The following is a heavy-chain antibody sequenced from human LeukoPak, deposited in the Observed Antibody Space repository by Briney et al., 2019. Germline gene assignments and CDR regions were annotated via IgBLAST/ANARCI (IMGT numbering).Heavy chain of an antibody. D-gene: IGHD2-2*01. CDR3: ARVEIVVVPAAIYNWFDP. Sequence: SETLSLTCAVSGYSISSGYYWGWIRQPPGKGLEWIGSIYHSGSTYYNPSLKSRVTISVDTSKNQFSLKPSSVTAADTAVYYCARVEIVVVPAAIYNWFDPWGQGTLVTVSS. CDR1: GYSISSGYY. CDR2: IYHSGST. J-gene: IGHJ5*02. V-gene: IGHV4-38-2*01.